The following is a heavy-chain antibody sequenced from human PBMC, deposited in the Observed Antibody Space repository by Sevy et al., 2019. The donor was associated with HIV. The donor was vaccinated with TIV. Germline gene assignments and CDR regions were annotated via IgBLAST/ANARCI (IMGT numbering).Heavy chain of an antibody. Sequence: GGSLRLSCAASGFTFSSYAMHWVRQAPGKGLEWVAVISYDGSNKYYADSVKGRFTISRDNSKNTLYLQMNSLRAEDTAVYYCARDRYYYDNSGYLLRYFDYWGQGTLVTVSS. CDR3: ARDRYYYDNSGYLLRYFDY. D-gene: IGHD3-22*01. J-gene: IGHJ4*02. CDR2: ISYDGSNK. V-gene: IGHV3-30-3*01. CDR1: GFTFSSYA.